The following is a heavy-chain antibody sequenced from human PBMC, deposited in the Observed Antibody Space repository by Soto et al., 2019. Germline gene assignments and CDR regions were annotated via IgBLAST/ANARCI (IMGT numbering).Heavy chain of an antibody. CDR3: ARQPKVLTGTYYFDY. CDR1: GGTFSSYA. V-gene: IGHV1-69*13. CDR2: IIPIFGTA. Sequence: SVKVSCKASGGTFSSYAISWVRQAPGQGLEWMGGIIPIFGTANYAQKFQGRVTITADESTSTAYMELSSLRSEDTAVYYCARQPKVLTGTYYFDYWGQGTLVTVSS. J-gene: IGHJ4*02. D-gene: IGHD1-7*01.